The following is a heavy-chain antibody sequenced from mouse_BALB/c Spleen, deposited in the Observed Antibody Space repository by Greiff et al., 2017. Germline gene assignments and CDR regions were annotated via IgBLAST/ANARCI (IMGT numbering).Heavy chain of an antibody. V-gene: IGHV2-9*02. J-gene: IGHJ3*01. CDR2: IWAGGST. CDR3: ARGGTTETLTFAY. Sequence: VQLQQSGPGLVAPSQSLSITCTVSGFSLTSYGVHWVRQPPGKGLEWLGVIWAGGSTNYNSALMSRLSISKDNSKSQVFLKRNSLQTDDTAMYYCARGGTTETLTFAYWGQGTLVTVSA. D-gene: IGHD1-1*01. CDR1: GFSLTSYG.